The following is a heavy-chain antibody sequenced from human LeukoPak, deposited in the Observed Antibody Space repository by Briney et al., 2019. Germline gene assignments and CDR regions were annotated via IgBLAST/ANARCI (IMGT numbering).Heavy chain of an antibody. CDR2: ISGSGGST. V-gene: IGHV3-23*01. J-gene: IGHJ6*02. CDR3: ARMVVLAGTVLYYYGMDV. Sequence: GGSLRLSCAASGFTFSSYAMSWVRQAPGKGLEWVSAISGSGGSTYYADSVKGRFTISRDNSKNTLYLQMNSLRAEDTAVYYCARMVVLAGTVLYYYGMDVWGQGTTVTVSS. D-gene: IGHD6-19*01. CDR1: GFTFSSYA.